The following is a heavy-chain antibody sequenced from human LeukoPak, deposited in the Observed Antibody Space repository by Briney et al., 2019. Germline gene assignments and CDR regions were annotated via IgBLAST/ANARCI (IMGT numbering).Heavy chain of an antibody. CDR2: ISWNSGSI. Sequence: GGSLRLSCAASGFTFDDYAMHWVRQAPGKGLEWVSGISWNSGSIGYADSVKGRFTISRDNSKNTLYLQMNSLRAEDTAVYYCARDRGFGESWGQGTLVTVSS. V-gene: IGHV3-9*01. J-gene: IGHJ5*02. CDR1: GFTFDDYA. D-gene: IGHD3-10*01. CDR3: ARDRGFGES.